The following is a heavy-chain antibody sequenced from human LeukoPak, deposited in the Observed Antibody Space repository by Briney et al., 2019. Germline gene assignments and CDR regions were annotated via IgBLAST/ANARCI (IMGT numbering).Heavy chain of an antibody. V-gene: IGHV3-74*01. D-gene: IGHD1-7*01. CDR2: INSDGSST. CDR3: ARGGLTGTTIPYFDY. Sequence: PGGSLRLSCTASEFTFSSYWMHWVCQPPGKGLVWVSRINSDGSSTSYADAVKGRFTISRDNAKNTLYLRMNSLRAEDTAVYYCARGGLTGTTIPYFDYWGQGTLVTVSS. CDR1: EFTFSSYW. J-gene: IGHJ4*02.